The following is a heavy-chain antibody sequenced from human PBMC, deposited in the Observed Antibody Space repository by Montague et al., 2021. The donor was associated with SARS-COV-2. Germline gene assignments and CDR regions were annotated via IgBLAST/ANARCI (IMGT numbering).Heavy chain of an antibody. J-gene: IGHJ4*02. Sequence: SLRLSCAASGCIFSKYWMSWVRQVPGKGLEWVANIKEDASEKYYVASVKGRFTISRDNAQNSLYLQLNSLRAEDTAVYYCARIPHASWYWYFDYWGQGTLVTVSS. V-gene: IGHV3-7*01. D-gene: IGHD6-13*01. CDR3: ARIPHASWYWYFDY. CDR1: GCIFSKYW. CDR2: IKEDASEK.